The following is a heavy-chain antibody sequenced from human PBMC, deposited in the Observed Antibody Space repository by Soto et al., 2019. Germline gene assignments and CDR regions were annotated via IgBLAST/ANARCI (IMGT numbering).Heavy chain of an antibody. D-gene: IGHD1-1*01. CDR1: GFTFSSYG. J-gene: IGHJ4*02. CDR3: ARKPETGTTVPVDY. V-gene: IGHV3-30*03. Sequence: QVQLVESGGGVVQPGRSLRLSCAASGFTFSSYGMHWVRQAPGKGLEWVAVISYDGTEKYHADSVKGRFTISRDNSKNTLYLQVNSLRAADTAVYYCARKPETGTTVPVDYWGQGNLVTVSS. CDR2: ISYDGTEK.